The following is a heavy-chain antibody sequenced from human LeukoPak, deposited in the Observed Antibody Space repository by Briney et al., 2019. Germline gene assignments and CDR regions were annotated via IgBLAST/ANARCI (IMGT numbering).Heavy chain of an antibody. CDR1: GGSITNYY. Sequence: SETLSLTCTVSGGSITNYYWNWIRQPPGKGLEWIGYIYYSGSTNYNPSLKSRVTISLDTSKNQFSLRLTSVSAADTAVYYCARGFDSKSTYFDYWGQGTLLTVSS. D-gene: IGHD5-12*01. V-gene: IGHV4-59*01. CDR3: ARGFDSKSTYFDY. J-gene: IGHJ4*02. CDR2: IYYSGST.